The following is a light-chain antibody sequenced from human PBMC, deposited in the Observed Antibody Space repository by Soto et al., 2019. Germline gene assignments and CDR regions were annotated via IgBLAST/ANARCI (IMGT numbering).Light chain of an antibody. CDR1: QSINAW. V-gene: IGKV1-5*01. CDR2: DVS. Sequence: DIQMTQAASTLSASVGDTITITCRASQSINAWLAWYQQKPGKAPKLLIYDVSTLDSGVPSRFSGSASGTEFTLTISSLESDDFATYYCQQYHRYSTFGQGTKVDIK. CDR3: QQYHRYST. J-gene: IGKJ1*01.